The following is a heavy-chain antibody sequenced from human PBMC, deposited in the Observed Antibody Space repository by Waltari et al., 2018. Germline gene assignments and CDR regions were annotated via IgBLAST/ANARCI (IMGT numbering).Heavy chain of an antibody. D-gene: IGHD2-2*01. CDR2: VKPGDSEP. CDR3: ARRDCISSSCYDGWFDL. CDR1: GYRFPSYW. V-gene: IGHV5-51*01. Sequence: EVQLVQSGAEVRKPGESLRISCEGSGYRFPSYWIGWVRQMPGKGLEGMGMVKPGDSEPSYSPSFRGQVTISADKSIFTAYLQWSSLTASDTAIYYCARRDCISSSCYDGWFDLWGQGTLVTVSS. J-gene: IGHJ5*02.